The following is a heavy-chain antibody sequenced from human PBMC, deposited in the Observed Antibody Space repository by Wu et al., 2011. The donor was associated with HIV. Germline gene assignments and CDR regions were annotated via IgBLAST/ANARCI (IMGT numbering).Heavy chain of an antibody. CDR2: IIPIFGTA. D-gene: IGHD6-6*01. V-gene: IGHV1-69*06. CDR3: ALVRDGSSPAKYFDP. Sequence: EVKKPGSSVKVSCKASGGTFSSYAINWVRQAPGQGLEWMGGIIPIFGTANYAQKFQGRVTITADKSATAAYMEVTRLTSEDTAIYYCALVRDGSSPAKYFDPWGQGTLVTVSS. CDR1: GGTFSSYA. J-gene: IGHJ5*02.